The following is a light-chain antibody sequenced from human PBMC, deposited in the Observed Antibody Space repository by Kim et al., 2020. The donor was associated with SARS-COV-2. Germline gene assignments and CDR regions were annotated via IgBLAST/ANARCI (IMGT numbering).Light chain of an antibody. J-gene: IGKJ4*01. CDR1: QSVSSY. CDR2: DAS. CDR3: QQRSNGPPLT. V-gene: IGKV3-11*01. Sequence: EIVLTQSPATLSLSPGERATLSCRASQSVSSYLAWYQQKPGQAPRLLIYDASNRATGIPARFSGSGSGTDFTLTISSLEPEDFAVYYCQQRSNGPPLTFGGGTKVDIK.